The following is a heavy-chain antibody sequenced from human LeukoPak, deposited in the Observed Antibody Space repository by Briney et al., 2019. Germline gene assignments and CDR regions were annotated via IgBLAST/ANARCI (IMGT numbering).Heavy chain of an antibody. D-gene: IGHD2-2*01. V-gene: IGHV3-23*01. Sequence: GGSLRLSCAASGLTFSNYGMSWVRQAPGKGLEWVSAISNGGGFTYYADSVKGRFTISRDNSKNTVYLQMNSLRAEDTAVYYCAKDPAAMPRQDYYWGQGTLVTVSS. CDR1: GLTFSNYG. CDR2: ISNGGGFT. CDR3: AKDPAAMPRQDYY. J-gene: IGHJ4*02.